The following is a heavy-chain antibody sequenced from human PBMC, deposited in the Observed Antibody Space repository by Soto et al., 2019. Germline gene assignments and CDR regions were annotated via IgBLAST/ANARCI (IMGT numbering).Heavy chain of an antibody. CDR3: ARRGYSYGLDV. V-gene: IGHV5-51*01. J-gene: IGHJ6*02. Sequence: GESLKICCKGSGYNFATYWIAWVRQLPGKGPEWMGIIYPGDSDTSYSPSFQGQVTISVDKSISTAYLQWNSLKASDTAMYYCARRGYSYGLDVWGQGTKVTVS. D-gene: IGHD5-18*01. CDR1: GYNFATYW. CDR2: IYPGDSDT.